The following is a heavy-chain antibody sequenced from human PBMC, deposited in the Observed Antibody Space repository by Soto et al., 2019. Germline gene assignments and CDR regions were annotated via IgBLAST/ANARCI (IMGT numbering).Heavy chain of an antibody. CDR2: IFHSGIT. D-gene: IGHD3-22*01. V-gene: IGHV4-59*01. J-gene: IGHJ5*01. CDR1: GGSFNNDY. Sequence: QVHLQESGPGLVKPSETLSLSCTISGGSFNNDYWTWIRQSPGKGLEWIGYIFHSGITDCNPSVKSRVTISIGNSTNLFSLKLTSVTAADTAVYYCSRDRYFYDSAGYYRTLDSWGQGIMVTVSS. CDR3: SRDRYFYDSAGYYRTLDS.